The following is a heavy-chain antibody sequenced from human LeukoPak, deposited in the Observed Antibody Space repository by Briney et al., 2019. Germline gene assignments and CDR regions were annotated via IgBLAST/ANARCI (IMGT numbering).Heavy chain of an antibody. CDR2: IYYSGST. V-gene: IGHV4-39*07. J-gene: IGHJ3*02. CDR3: VGGATTAFDI. CDR1: GGSISSSSYY. Sequence: SETLSLTCTVSGGSISSSSYYWGWIRQPPGKGLEWIGSIYYSGSTYYNPSLKSRVTISVDTSKNQFSLKLSSVTAADTAVYYCVGGATTAFDIWGQGTMVTVSS. D-gene: IGHD1-26*01.